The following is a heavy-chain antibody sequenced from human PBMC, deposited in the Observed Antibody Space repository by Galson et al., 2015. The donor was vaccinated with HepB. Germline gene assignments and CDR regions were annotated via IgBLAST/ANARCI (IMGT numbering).Heavy chain of an antibody. V-gene: IGHV3-64D*06. J-gene: IGHJ4*02. CDR1: GFTFRSYA. CDR3: VKGPRWLVGGFGDY. CDR2: ISSNGGST. Sequence: SLRLSCAASGFTFRSYAMHWVRQAPGKGLEYVSAISSNGGSTYYADSVKGRFTISRDNSKNTLYLQMSSLRAEDTAVYYCVKGPRWLVGGFGDYWGQGTLVTVSS. D-gene: IGHD6-19*01.